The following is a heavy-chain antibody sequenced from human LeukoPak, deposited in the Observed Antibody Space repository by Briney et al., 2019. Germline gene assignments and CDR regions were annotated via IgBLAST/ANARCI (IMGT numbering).Heavy chain of an antibody. Sequence: GRSLRLSCTGSGFTFGDYGMSWVRQAPGKGLEWVGFIRSKAYGGTTEYAASVKGRFTILRDDSKSIAYLQMNSLKTEDTAVYYCSNSYCGGDCYSGGYFDYWGQGTLVTVSS. CDR2: IRSKAYGGTT. V-gene: IGHV3-49*04. D-gene: IGHD2-21*02. CDR1: GFTFGDYG. J-gene: IGHJ4*02. CDR3: SNSYCGGDCYSGGYFDY.